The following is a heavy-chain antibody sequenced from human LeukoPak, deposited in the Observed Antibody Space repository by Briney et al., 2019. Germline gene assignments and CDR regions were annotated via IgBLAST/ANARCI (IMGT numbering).Heavy chain of an antibody. CDR3: ARDSCGGDCSFDY. CDR1: GGSISSYY. V-gene: IGHV4-59*01. D-gene: IGHD2-21*02. J-gene: IGHJ4*02. Sequence: SETLSLTCTVSGGSISSYYWSWIRQPPGKGLEWIGYIYYSGSTNYNPSLKSRVTISVDTSKNQFSLKLSSVTAADTAVYYCARDSCGGDCSFDYWGQGTRVTVSS. CDR2: IYYSGST.